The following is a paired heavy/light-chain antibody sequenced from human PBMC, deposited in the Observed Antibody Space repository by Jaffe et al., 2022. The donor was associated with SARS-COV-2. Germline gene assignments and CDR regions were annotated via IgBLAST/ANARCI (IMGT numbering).Heavy chain of an antibody. CDR2: IYHSGGT. V-gene: IGHV4-38-2*02. CDR1: GYSISSGYY. CDR3: ARDGAGV. J-gene: IGHJ4*02. Sequence: QVQLQESGPGLVKPSETLSLTCTVSGYSISSGYYWAWIRQPPGKGLEWIGNIYHSGGTYYNPSLKSRVSISLDTSKNQFYLRLSSVTAADTAVYYCARDGAGVWGQGTLVSVSS. D-gene: IGHD6-19*01.
Light chain of an antibody. Sequence: AIRMTQSPSSFSASTGDRVTITCRASRVISSYLAWYQQKPGKAPKLLIYAASTLQSGVPSRFSGSGSGTDFTLTISFLQSEDFATYYCQQYYDYPYTFGQGTKLEIK. CDR1: RVISSY. CDR3: QQYYDYPYT. V-gene: IGKV1-8*01. CDR2: AAS. J-gene: IGKJ2*01.